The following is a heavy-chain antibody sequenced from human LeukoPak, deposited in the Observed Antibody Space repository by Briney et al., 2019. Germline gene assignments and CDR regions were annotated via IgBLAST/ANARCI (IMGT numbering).Heavy chain of an antibody. CDR2: IWYDGSNK. Sequence: PGRSLRLSCATSRFPFNYYGMHWVRQAPGKGLEWVAVIWYDGSNKYYADSVKGRFTISRDNSKNTLYLQMNSLRAEDTAVYYCARSHFLGSPLDYWGQGTLVTVSS. D-gene: IGHD3-3*01. CDR1: RFPFNYYG. CDR3: ARSHFLGSPLDY. V-gene: IGHV3-33*01. J-gene: IGHJ4*02.